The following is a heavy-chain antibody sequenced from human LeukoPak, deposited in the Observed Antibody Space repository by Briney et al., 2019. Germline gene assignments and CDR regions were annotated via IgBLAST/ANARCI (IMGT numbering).Heavy chain of an antibody. CDR1: GCTFSSYA. CDR2: IIGSGGST. V-gene: IGHV3-23*01. Sequence: PGGSLRLSCAASGCTFSSYAMSWVRQAPGKGLEWVSAIIGSGGSTYYADSVKGRFTISRDNSKNTLYLQMNSLRAEDTAVYYCAKGTRLLEWLLSTYYFDYWGQGTLVTVSS. D-gene: IGHD3-3*01. CDR3: AKGTRLLEWLLSTYYFDY. J-gene: IGHJ4*02.